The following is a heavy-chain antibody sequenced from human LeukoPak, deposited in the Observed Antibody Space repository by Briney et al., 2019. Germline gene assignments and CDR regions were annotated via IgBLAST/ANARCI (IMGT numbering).Heavy chain of an antibody. D-gene: IGHD3-10*01. V-gene: IGHV3-23*01. CDR1: GFTFSSYA. CDR3: GKLFYSSGMYHFDY. CDR2: ISGSGGGT. Sequence: GGSLRLSCATSGFTFSSYAMSWVRRPPGKGLAWVSTISGSGGGTYYADSVKGRFTISRDNSKNTLYLQMNSLRAEDTAVFYCGKLFYSSGMYHFDYWGQGTLVTVSS. J-gene: IGHJ4*02.